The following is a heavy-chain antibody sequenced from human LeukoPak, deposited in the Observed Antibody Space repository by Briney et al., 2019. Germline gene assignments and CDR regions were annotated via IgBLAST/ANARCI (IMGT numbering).Heavy chain of an antibody. J-gene: IGHJ5*02. V-gene: IGHV4-61*01. Sequence: PSETLSLTCTVSGGSVSSGSYYWSWIRQPPGKGLEWIGYIYYSGSTNYNPSLKSRVTISVDTSKNQFSLKLSSVTAADTAVYYCARDRVITHFSWFDPWGQGTLVTVSS. CDR2: IYYSGST. D-gene: IGHD2-21*01. CDR1: GGSVSSGSYY. CDR3: ARDRVITHFSWFDP.